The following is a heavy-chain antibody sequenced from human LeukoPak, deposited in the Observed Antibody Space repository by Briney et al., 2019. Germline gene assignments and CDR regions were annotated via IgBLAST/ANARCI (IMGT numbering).Heavy chain of an antibody. CDR1: GGSFSVYY. CDR2: INHSGST. V-gene: IGHV4-34*01. D-gene: IGHD6-6*01. Sequence: SETLSLTCAVYGGSFSVYYWSWIRQPPGKGLEWIGEINHSGSTNYNPSLKSRVTISVDTSKNQFSLKLSSVTAADTAVYYCARSQLVSRILDYWGQGTLVTVSS. J-gene: IGHJ4*02. CDR3: ARSQLVSRILDY.